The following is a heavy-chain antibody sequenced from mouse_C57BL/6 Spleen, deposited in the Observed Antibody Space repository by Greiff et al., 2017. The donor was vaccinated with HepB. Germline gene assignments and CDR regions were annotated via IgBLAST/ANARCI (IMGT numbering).Heavy chain of an antibody. Sequence: QVQLQQPGAELVMPGASVKLSCKASGYTFTSYWMHWVKQRPGQGLEWIGEIDPSDSYTNYNQKFKGKSTLTVDKSSSTAYMQLSRLTSEDSAVYYCARTYDYDVGAFDYWGQGTTLTVSS. CDR1: GYTFTSYW. D-gene: IGHD2-4*01. CDR2: IDPSDSYT. CDR3: ARTYDYDVGAFDY. V-gene: IGHV1-69*01. J-gene: IGHJ2*01.